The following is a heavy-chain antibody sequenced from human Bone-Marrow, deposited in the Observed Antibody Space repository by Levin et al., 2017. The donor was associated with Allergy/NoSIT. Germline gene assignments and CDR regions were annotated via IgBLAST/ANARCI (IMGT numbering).Heavy chain of an antibody. J-gene: IGHJ3*02. CDR3: ARYNYEYNALDI. V-gene: IGHV3-13*01. D-gene: IGHD5-18*01. CDR1: GFTFRTHD. CDR2: IGTADDT. Sequence: GESLKISCAASGFTFRTHDMHWVRQGTGKGLEWVSTIGTADDTYYPDSVRGRFTISRENAKNSLYLQMNGLSAGDTAVYYCARYNYEYNALDIWGQGTMVTVSS.